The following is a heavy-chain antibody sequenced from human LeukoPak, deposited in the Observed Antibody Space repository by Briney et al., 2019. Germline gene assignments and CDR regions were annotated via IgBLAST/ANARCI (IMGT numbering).Heavy chain of an antibody. CDR2: IYTSGNI. Sequence: SETLSLTCIVSGGSISSGNYYWSWIRQPAGKRLEWVARIYTSGNIAYNPSLKSRVTVSLDTSKNQFSLGLSSVTAADTAVYYCARERGLLYPRLPPMIPTYYYHYMDVWGKGTTVTISS. D-gene: IGHD3-3*01. CDR1: GGSISSGNYY. J-gene: IGHJ6*03. CDR3: ARERGLLYPRLPPMIPTYYYHYMDV. V-gene: IGHV4-61*02.